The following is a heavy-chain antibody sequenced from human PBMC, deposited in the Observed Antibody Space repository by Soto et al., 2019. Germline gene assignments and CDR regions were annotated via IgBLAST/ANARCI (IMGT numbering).Heavy chain of an antibody. V-gene: IGHV1-2*04. CDR1: GYTFTGYY. D-gene: IGHD1-26*01. CDR3: ARGVAPSIVGGVNYCYYGMDV. J-gene: IGHJ6*02. Sequence: GASVKVSCKASGYTFTGYYMHWVRQAPGQGLEWMGWINPNSGGTNYAQKFQGWVTMTRDTAISTAYMELSRLRSDDTAVYYCARGVAPSIVGGVNYCYYGMDVWGQGTTVTVAS. CDR2: INPNSGGT.